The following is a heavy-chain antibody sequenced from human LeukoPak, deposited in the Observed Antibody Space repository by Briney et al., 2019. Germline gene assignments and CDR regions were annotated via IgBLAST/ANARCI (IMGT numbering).Heavy chain of an antibody. J-gene: IGHJ4*02. V-gene: IGHV3-74*01. CDR2: INSDGSST. CDR1: GFTFSSYW. D-gene: IGHD1-26*01. Sequence: GGSLRLSCAGSGFTFSSYWMSWVRQAPGKGLVWVSRINSDGSSTSYADSVKGRFTISSDNAKNTLYLQMNSLRAEDTAVYYCARDEGATEFDYWGQGTLVTVSS. CDR3: ARDEGATEFDY.